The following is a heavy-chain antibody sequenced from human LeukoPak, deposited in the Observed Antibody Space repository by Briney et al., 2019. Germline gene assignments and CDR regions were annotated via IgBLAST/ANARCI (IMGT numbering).Heavy chain of an antibody. CDR3: ARAWYYYDSSGSTSFCFDY. CDR2: IYYSGST. CDR1: GGSISSSSYY. V-gene: IGHV4-39*01. J-gene: IGHJ4*02. Sequence: PSETLSLTCTVPGGSISSSSYYWGWIRQPPGKGLEWIGSIYYSGSTYYNPSLKSRVTISVDTSKNQFSLKLSSVTAADTAVYYCARAWYYYDSSGSTSFCFDYWGQGTLVTVSS. D-gene: IGHD3-22*01.